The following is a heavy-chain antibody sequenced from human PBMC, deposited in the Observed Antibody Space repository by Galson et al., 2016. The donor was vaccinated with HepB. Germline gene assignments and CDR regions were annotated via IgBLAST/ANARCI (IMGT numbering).Heavy chain of an antibody. CDR1: GFTFSSDA. Sequence: SLRLSCAASGFTFSSDAMSWVRQAPEKGLEWVSGISASGAGTYYADSVKGRFTISRDNFKNTLYLQMNSLRAEDTAVYYCARPGYCSGSSCYVPFDIWGQGTMATVSS. CDR3: ARPGYCSGSSCYVPFDI. J-gene: IGHJ3*02. CDR2: ISASGAGT. D-gene: IGHD2-15*01. V-gene: IGHV3-23*01.